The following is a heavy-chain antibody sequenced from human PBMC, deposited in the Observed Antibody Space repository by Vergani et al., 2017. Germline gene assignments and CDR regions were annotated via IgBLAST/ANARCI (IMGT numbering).Heavy chain of an antibody. D-gene: IGHD6-25*01. CDR3: ARVDTQVPATSHFYYMDV. CDR2: IFESGTT. V-gene: IGHV4-31*11. J-gene: IGHJ6*03. CDR1: GGPISSGDHC. Sequence: VQLQESGPGEVKPSQILSLTFAVSGGPISSGDHCWTWIRQRPGKGLEWIGYIFESGTTYYNPSLRSRLTNPVDTSQNRFSLKVRSVTAADTAVYYCARVDTQVPATSHFYYMDVWGKGTTVVVSS.